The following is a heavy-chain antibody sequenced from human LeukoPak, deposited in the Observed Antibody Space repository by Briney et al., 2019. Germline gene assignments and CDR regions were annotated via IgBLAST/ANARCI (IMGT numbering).Heavy chain of an antibody. Sequence: ASVKVSCRASGYTFSSFGISWVRQAPGQGLEWMGWIAVYNGNTNYAQKFQGRLTMTTDTSTSTAYMELRSLRSDDTALYYCARDQLVLPRGISGYWGQGTLVTVSS. V-gene: IGHV1-18*01. CDR1: GYTFSSFG. J-gene: IGHJ4*02. CDR3: ARDQLVLPRGISGY. CDR2: IAVYNGNT. D-gene: IGHD1-14*01.